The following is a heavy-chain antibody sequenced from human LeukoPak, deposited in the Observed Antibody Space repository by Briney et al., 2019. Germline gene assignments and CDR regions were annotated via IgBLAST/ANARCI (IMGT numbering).Heavy chain of an antibody. Sequence: GGSLRLSCAASGFTFSSYSMNWVRQAPGKGLEWVSSISSSSSYIYYADSVKGRFTISRDNAKNSLYLQVNSLRAEDTAVYYCARDALLWFGELGPYWYFDLWGRGTLVTVSS. CDR1: GFTFSSYS. CDR2: ISSSSSYI. J-gene: IGHJ2*01. V-gene: IGHV3-21*01. D-gene: IGHD3-10*01. CDR3: ARDALLWFGELGPYWYFDL.